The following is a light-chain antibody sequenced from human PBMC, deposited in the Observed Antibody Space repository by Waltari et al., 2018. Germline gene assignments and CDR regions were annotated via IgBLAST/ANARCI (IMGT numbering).Light chain of an antibody. V-gene: IGKV1-8*01. CDR2: AAS. CDR3: QQYYTNPYI. J-gene: IGKJ2*01. Sequence: AIRMTQSPSSFSASTCDRVTITCRASQGISSYLAWYQQKPGKAPKLLIYAASTLQSGVPSRFNGSGSGTDFTLTISCLQSEDFATYYCQQYYTNPYIFGQGTKLEIK. CDR1: QGISSY.